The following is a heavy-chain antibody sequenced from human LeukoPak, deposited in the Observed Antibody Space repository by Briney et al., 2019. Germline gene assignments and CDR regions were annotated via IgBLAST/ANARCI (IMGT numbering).Heavy chain of an antibody. V-gene: IGHV1-2*06. D-gene: IGHD3-22*01. CDR1: GYTFTTYH. CDR3: ARDLGSGYSNYFDY. CDR2: INPNSGDT. J-gene: IGHJ4*02. Sequence: ASVKVSCKASGYTFTTYHLHWVRQAPGQGLEWMGRINPNSGDTNYAQKFQGRVTMTTDTSISTAYMDLSGLRSDDTAMYYCARDLGSGYSNYFDYWGQGTLVTVSS.